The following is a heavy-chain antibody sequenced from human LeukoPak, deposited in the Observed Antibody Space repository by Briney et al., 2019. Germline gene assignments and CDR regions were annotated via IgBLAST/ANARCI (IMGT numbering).Heavy chain of an antibody. D-gene: IGHD3-22*01. V-gene: IGHV3-23*01. CDR3: AKDYHYDGSGRGGLSLFDS. Sequence: GGSLRLSCLASGFTFSDYAMGWVRQAPGQGLEWVVAVGGGGIRVFYSDAVKGRFTISRDNSKNTVYLQMNSLRAEDTAVHFCAKDYHYDGSGRGGLSLFDSWGQGTLVTVSS. CDR1: GFTFSDYA. J-gene: IGHJ4*02. CDR2: VGGGGIRV.